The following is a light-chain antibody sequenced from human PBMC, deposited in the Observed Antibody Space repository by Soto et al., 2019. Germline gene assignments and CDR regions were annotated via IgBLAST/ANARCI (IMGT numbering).Light chain of an antibody. Sequence: DIPMTQSPSTLSASVGDRVTITCRASQSISSWLAWYQQKPGKAPKVLIYKASSLESGVPSRFSGSGSGTEFTLTISRLQPDDFATYYCQQYHSLNTFGQGTKLEI. CDR2: KAS. J-gene: IGKJ2*01. V-gene: IGKV1-5*03. CDR1: QSISSW. CDR3: QQYHSLNT.